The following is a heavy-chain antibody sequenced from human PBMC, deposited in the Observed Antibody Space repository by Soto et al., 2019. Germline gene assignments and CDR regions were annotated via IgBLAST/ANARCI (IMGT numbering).Heavy chain of an antibody. D-gene: IGHD3-10*01. V-gene: IGHV3-23*01. Sequence: GGSLRLSCAASGFTFSSYSMSWVRQAPGKGLEWVSGFRTSGDGGTTYYADSVKGRFTISRDNSKNMLFLQMNSLRAEDTAIYYCAKKVNSGPGSQYFDYWGQGTLVTVYS. CDR3: AKKVNSGPGSQYFDY. CDR2: FRTSGDGGTT. J-gene: IGHJ4*02. CDR1: GFTFSSYS.